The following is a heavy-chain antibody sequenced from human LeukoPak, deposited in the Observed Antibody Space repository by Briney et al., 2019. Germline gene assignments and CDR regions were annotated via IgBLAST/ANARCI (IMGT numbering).Heavy chain of an antibody. J-gene: IGHJ6*03. CDR3: ARRRYSSITYYYYSYYMDV. D-gene: IGHD6-13*01. V-gene: IGHV4-34*01. CDR2: INHSGNI. CDR1: GGSFSGYY. Sequence: SETLSLTCAVYGGSFSGYYWSWIRQPPGKGLEWLGEINHSGNINYNPSLKSRVTISVDTSKNQFSLKLSSVTAADTALYYCARRRYSSITYYYYSYYMDVWGTGTTVTVSS.